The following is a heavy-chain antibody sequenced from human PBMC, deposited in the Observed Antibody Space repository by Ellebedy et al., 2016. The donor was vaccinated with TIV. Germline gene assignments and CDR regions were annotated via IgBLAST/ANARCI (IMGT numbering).Heavy chain of an antibody. D-gene: IGHD3-10*01. Sequence: GESLKISCAASGFTFSNYGMHWVRQAPGKGLEWVALIRYDGSNKKYADSVKGRFTISRDNSKNTMYLQMNSLRPEDTAVYYCAKIEGFGEFDPWGQGTLVTVSS. CDR2: IRYDGSNK. CDR3: AKIEGFGEFDP. J-gene: IGHJ5*02. CDR1: GFTFSNYG. V-gene: IGHV3-30*02.